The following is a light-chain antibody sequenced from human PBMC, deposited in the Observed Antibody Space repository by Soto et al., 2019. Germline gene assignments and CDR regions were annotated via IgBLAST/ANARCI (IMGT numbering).Light chain of an antibody. CDR3: QQYGSSPLT. Sequence: EIGLTQSPGTLSLSPGERATLSCRASQSVSSSYLAWYQQKPGQAPRLLIYGASSRATGIPERLSGSGSGTDLTITISRLETEDFEVYYCQQYGSSPLTFGGGTKVDIK. V-gene: IGKV3-20*01. CDR2: GAS. CDR1: QSVSSSY. J-gene: IGKJ4*01.